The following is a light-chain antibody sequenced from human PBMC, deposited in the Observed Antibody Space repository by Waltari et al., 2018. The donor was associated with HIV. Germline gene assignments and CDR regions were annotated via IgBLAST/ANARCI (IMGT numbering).Light chain of an antibody. CDR1: SSNIGRNS. J-gene: IGLJ2*01. V-gene: IGLV1-51*01. Sequence: QSVLTQPPSVSAAPGQKVTISCSGSSSNIGRNSISWYQQLPGTAPKPLIYDSDKRTSGIPDRFSGSKAGTAATLGITGIQTGDEADYYCGTWDNSLSAGVIGGGTKLTVL. CDR3: GTWDNSLSAGV. CDR2: DSD.